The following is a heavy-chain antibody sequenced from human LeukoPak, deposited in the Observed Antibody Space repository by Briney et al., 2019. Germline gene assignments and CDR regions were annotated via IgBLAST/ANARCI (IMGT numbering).Heavy chain of an antibody. D-gene: IGHD3-10*01. CDR2: ISSSSSYT. V-gene: IGHV3-11*03. J-gene: IGHJ6*02. CDR1: GFTFSDYY. CDR3: ARFGSTYGMDV. Sequence: GGSLRPSCSATGFTFSDYYMSWIRQAPGKGLNWVSYISSSSSYTNYADSVKGRFTISRDNAKNSLYLQMNSLRAEDTAVYYCARFGSTYGMDVWGQGTTVTVSS.